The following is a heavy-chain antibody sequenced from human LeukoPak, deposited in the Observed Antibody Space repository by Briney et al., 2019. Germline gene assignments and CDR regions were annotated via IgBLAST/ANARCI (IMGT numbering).Heavy chain of an antibody. CDR3: ARMIWSLGGYYYYMDV. CDR2: IYYSGST. J-gene: IGHJ6*03. CDR1: GGSISSSSYY. V-gene: IGHV4-39*07. Sequence: SETLSLTCTVSGGSISSSSYYWGWIRQPPGKGLEWIGSIYYSGSTYYNPSLKSRVTISADTSKNQFSLKLSSVTAADTAVYYCARMIWSLGGYYYYMDVWGKGTTVTVSS. D-gene: IGHD3-16*01.